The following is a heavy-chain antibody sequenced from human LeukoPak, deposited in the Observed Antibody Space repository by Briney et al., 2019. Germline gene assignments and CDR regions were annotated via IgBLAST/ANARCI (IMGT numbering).Heavy chain of an antibody. D-gene: IGHD2-2*01. CDR2: INHSGST. Sequence: SETLSLTCSVYGGSFSGYYWSWIRQPPGKGLEWIGEINHSGSTNYNPSLKSRVTISVDTSKNQFSLKLSSVTAADTAVYYCARDRGSGYCSSTSCYNWFDPWGQGTLVTVSS. CDR1: GGSFSGYY. V-gene: IGHV4-34*01. J-gene: IGHJ5*02. CDR3: ARDRGSGYCSSTSCYNWFDP.